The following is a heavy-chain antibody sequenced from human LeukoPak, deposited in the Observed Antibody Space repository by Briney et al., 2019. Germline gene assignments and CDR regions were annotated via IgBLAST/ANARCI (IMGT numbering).Heavy chain of an antibody. D-gene: IGHD2-2*01. CDR3: ARDPSYQTPTDY. CDR1: GFTFSSYA. CDR2: ISYDGSNK. J-gene: IGHJ4*02. Sequence: GGSLRLSCAASGFTFSSYAMHWVRQAPGKGLEWVAVISYDGSNKYYADSVKGRFTIPRDNAKNSLYLQMNSLRAEDTAVYYCARDPSYQTPTDYWGQGTLVTVSS. V-gene: IGHV3-30-3*01.